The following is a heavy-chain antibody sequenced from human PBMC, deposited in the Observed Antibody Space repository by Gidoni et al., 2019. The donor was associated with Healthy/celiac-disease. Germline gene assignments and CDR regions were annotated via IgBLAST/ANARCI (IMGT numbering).Heavy chain of an antibody. CDR1: GTTITELS. CDR2: FDPEDGET. J-gene: IGHJ4*02. Sequence: QFQPVQSGAEVKKPGASVTVSCKVSGTTITELSMHWVRQAPGKGLEWMGGFDPEDGETIYAQKFQGRVTLTEDTSTDTAYMELSSLRSEDTAVYYCATDDRREVGATGFGYWGQGTLVTVSS. CDR3: ATDDRREVGATGFGY. V-gene: IGHV1-24*01. D-gene: IGHD1-26*01.